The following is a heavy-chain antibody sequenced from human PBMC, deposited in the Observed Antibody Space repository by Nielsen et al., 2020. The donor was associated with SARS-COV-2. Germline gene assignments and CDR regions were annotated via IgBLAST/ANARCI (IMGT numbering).Heavy chain of an antibody. CDR3: ARTNNFDI. CDR1: GYSLTEIS. J-gene: IGHJ3*02. V-gene: IGHV1-24*01. Sequence: ASVKVSCKVSGYSLTEISMHWVRQAPGKGLEWMGSFDPEDGEIIYAQKFEGRVTMTEDTSTDTAYMELRSLRSEDTAVYYCARTNNFDIWGQGTMVTVSS. CDR2: FDPEDGEI.